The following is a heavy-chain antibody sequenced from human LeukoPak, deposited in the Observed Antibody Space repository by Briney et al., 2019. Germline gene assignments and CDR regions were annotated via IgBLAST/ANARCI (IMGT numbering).Heavy chain of an antibody. D-gene: IGHD2-15*01. CDR1: GYTFTGYF. V-gene: IGHV1-2*04. J-gene: IGHJ5*02. CDR2: INPSSGVA. Sequence: ASVKVSCKASGYTFTGYFLHWVRQAPGQGLEWMGWINPSSGVANYAQKFQGWVTMTRDTSISTAYMELSRLKSDDTAVFYCAGVSCSGGNCYSNWFDPWGQGTLVTVSS. CDR3: AGVSCSGGNCYSNWFDP.